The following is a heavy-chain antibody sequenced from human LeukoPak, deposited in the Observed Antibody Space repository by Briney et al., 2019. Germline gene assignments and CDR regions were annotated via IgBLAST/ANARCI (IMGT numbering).Heavy chain of an antibody. CDR2: IYPADSDT. J-gene: IGHJ5*02. V-gene: IGHV5-51*01. Sequence: GESLKISCKGSGYSFTSYWIGWVRQMPGKGLEWMGIIYPADSDTRYSPSFQGQVTISADKSINTAYLQWSSLKASDTAIYYCARRGYSYGHITNWFDPWGQGTLVTVSS. D-gene: IGHD5-18*01. CDR3: ARRGYSYGHITNWFDP. CDR1: GYSFTSYW.